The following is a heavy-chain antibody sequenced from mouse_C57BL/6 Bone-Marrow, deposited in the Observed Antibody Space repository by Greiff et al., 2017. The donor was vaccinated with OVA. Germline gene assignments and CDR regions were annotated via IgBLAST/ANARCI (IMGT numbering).Heavy chain of an antibody. V-gene: IGHV1-85*01. J-gene: IGHJ1*03. CDR3: AIYYYGSSPSYWYFDV. CDR2: IYPRDGST. Sequence: QVQLQQSGPELVKPGASVKLSCKASGYTFTSYDINWVKQRPGQGLEWIGWIYPRDGSTKYNEKFKGKATLTVDTSSSTAYMELHSLTSEDSAVYFCAIYYYGSSPSYWYFDVWGTGTTVTVSS. D-gene: IGHD1-1*01. CDR1: GYTFTSYD.